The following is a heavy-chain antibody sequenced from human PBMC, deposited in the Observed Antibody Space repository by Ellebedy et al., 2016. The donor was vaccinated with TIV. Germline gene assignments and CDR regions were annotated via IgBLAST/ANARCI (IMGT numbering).Heavy chain of an antibody. J-gene: IGHJ6*02. CDR1: GGSVSSGSYY. V-gene: IGHV4-61*01. D-gene: IGHD6-19*01. Sequence: SETLSLTCTVSGGSVSSGSYYWSWNRQPPGKGLEWIGYIYYSGSTNYNPSLKSRVTISVDTSKNQFSLKLSSVTAADTAVYYCARTTAVAGTYYYGMDVWGQGTTVTVSS. CDR2: IYYSGST. CDR3: ARTTAVAGTYYYGMDV.